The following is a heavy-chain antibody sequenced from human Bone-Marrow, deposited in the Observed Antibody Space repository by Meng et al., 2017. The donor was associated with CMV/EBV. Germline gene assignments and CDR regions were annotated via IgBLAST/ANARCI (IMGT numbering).Heavy chain of an antibody. CDR1: GFTFDDYA. J-gene: IGHJ6*02. CDR2: ISSSSSYI. Sequence: GESLKISCAASGFTFDDYAMHWVRQAPGKGLEWVSSISSSSSYIYYADSVKGRFTISRDNAKNSLYLQMNSLRAEDTAVYYCARGLRMDVWGQGTTVTVSS. CDR3: ARGLRMDV. V-gene: IGHV3-21*01.